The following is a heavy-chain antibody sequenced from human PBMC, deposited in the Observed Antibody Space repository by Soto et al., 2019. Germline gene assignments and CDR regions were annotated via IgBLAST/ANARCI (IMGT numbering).Heavy chain of an antibody. J-gene: IGHJ5*02. CDR2: ISAYNGNT. V-gene: IGHV1-18*01. CDR3: AGAPDRHYNDSLASSYP. Sequence: ASVKVSCKASGYTFTSYGISWVRQAPGQGLEWMGRISAYNGNTNYAQKLQGRVTMTTDTSTSTAYMELRSLRSDDTAVYYCAGAPDRHYNDSLASSYPGGRGTLATVSP. CDR1: GYTFTSYG. D-gene: IGHD1-1*01.